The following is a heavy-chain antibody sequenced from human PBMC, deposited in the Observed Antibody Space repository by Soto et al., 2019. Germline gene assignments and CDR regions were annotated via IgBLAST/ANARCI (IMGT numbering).Heavy chain of an antibody. CDR1: GFSLTTGEVG. CDR3: AHRRYDASGTDAFDI. D-gene: IGHD3-22*01. CDR2: IYWDDDK. J-gene: IGHJ3*02. V-gene: IGHV2-5*02. Sequence: QITLTESGPTLVKLTQTLTLTCTFSGFSLTTGEVGVGWIRQPPGKALEWLALIYWDDDKRYSPSLKSRLTITKDTSKNQVVLTMTNMDPVDTATYYCAHRRYDASGTDAFDIWGQGTMVIVSS.